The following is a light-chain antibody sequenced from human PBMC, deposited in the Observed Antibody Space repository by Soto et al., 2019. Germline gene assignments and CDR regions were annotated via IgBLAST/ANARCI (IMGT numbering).Light chain of an antibody. J-gene: IGKJ1*01. Sequence: EIVLTQSQATLSVSPGERAALSCLASQSVSSDLAWYHQKPGQAPRLLIYGASTRATGIPARFSGSGSGTEFTLTINSLQSEDFAVYYCQQYNNWPRTFGQGTKVDIK. CDR3: QQYNNWPRT. CDR2: GAS. V-gene: IGKV3-15*01. CDR1: QSVSSD.